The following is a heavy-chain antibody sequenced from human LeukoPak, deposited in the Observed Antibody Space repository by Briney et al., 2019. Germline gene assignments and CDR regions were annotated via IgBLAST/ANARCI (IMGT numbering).Heavy chain of an antibody. D-gene: IGHD2-15*01. CDR1: GGSISSYY. V-gene: IGHV4-59*01. CDR3: ARVCSGGSFYDY. Sequence: SETLSLTCTVSGGSISSYYWSWIRQPPVKALEWIGYIYYSGSTNYNPSLKSRVTISVDTSKNQFSLKLSSVTAADTAVYYCARVCSGGSFYDYWGQGTLVTVSS. CDR2: IYYSGST. J-gene: IGHJ4*02.